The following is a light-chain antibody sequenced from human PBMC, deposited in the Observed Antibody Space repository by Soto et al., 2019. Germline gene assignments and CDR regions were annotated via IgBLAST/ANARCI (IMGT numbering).Light chain of an antibody. CDR2: GNS. CDR3: QSYAISLRGSI. J-gene: IGLJ2*01. CDR1: SSNIGAGYD. Sequence: QSVLTQPPSVSGAPGQRVTISCTGSSSNIGAGYDVHWYQQLPGTAPKLLIYGNSNRPSGVPDRFSGSKSGTSASLAITGLQAEDESDYCQSYAISLRGSIFGGGTKLTVL. V-gene: IGLV1-40*01.